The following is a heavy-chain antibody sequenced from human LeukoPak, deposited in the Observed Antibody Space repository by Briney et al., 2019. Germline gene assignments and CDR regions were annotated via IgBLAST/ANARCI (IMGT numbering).Heavy chain of an antibody. CDR3: ARAPSVDWYYFQL. D-gene: IGHD3-9*01. V-gene: IGHV4-31*03. CDR1: GGSISSGANY. CDR2: LYSSGHT. Sequence: PSQTLSLTCTVSGGSISSGANYWSWIRQRPGRGLEWIGYLYSSGHTYYNPSLKSRAFLSVDTAKSQLFLKLTSVTAAETAVYYCARAPSVDWYYFQLWGQGTLVTVSS. J-gene: IGHJ1*01.